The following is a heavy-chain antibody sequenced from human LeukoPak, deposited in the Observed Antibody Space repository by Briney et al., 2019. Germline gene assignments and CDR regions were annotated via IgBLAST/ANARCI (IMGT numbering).Heavy chain of an antibody. V-gene: IGHV3-9*01. CDR2: ISWNSGSI. Sequence: LRLSCAASGFTFYDYAMHWVRQAPGKGLEWVSGISWNSGSIGYADSVKGRFTISRDNAKNSLYLQMNSLRAEDTALYYCAKGSTPGIAAAGTFDYWGQGTLVTVSS. CDR3: AKGSTPGIAAAGTFDY. CDR1: GFTFYDYA. D-gene: IGHD6-13*01. J-gene: IGHJ4*02.